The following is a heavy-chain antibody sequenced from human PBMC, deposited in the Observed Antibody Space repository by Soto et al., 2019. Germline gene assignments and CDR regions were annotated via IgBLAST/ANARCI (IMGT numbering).Heavy chain of an antibody. Sequence: QVQLVESGGGVVQPGRSLRLSCAASGFTFSSYGMHWVRQAPGKGLEWVAVISYDGSNKYYADSVKGRFTISRDNSKNTLYLQMNSLRAEDTAVYYCAKDMGPYCSSTSFYGYGMDVWGQGTTVTVSS. CDR1: GFTFSSYG. J-gene: IGHJ6*02. CDR3: AKDMGPYCSSTSFYGYGMDV. D-gene: IGHD2-2*01. CDR2: ISYDGSNK. V-gene: IGHV3-30*18.